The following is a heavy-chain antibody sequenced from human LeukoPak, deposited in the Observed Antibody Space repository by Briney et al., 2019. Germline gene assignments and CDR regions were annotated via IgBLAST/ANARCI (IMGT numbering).Heavy chain of an antibody. CDR3: ASTRGSSTYDFWSGYFSWFDP. Sequence: GGSLRLPCAASGFTFSSYWMHWVRQAPGKGLVWVSRINIDGSSTTYADSVKGRFTISRDNAKNTLYLQMNSLRAEDTAVYYCASTRGSSTYDFWSGYFSWFDPWGQGTLVTVSS. CDR2: INIDGSST. CDR1: GFTFSSYW. D-gene: IGHD3-3*01. J-gene: IGHJ5*02. V-gene: IGHV3-74*01.